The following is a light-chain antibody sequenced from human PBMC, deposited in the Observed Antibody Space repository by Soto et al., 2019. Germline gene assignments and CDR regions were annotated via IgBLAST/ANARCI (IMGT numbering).Light chain of an antibody. Sequence: DIQMTQSPSSLSASIGDRVTISCRASQDISSSLNWYQHKSGKAPKLLIYAASGLHSGVPSRFSGSGSGTDFTLTISSLQPEDFATYYCQQSYVTPRTLGQGTKVDTK. CDR1: QDISSS. V-gene: IGKV1-39*01. J-gene: IGKJ1*01. CDR2: AAS. CDR3: QQSYVTPRT.